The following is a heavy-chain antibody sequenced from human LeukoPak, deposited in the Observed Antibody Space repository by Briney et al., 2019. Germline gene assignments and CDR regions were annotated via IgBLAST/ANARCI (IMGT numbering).Heavy chain of an antibody. V-gene: IGHV3-30*18. CDR3: TKEGAAGGKMQFCFDY. D-gene: IGHD4-23*01. CDR1: GLTFSRYG. CDR2: ISSDGGTD. J-gene: IGHJ4*02. Sequence: GRSLRLSCAASGLTFSRYGMHWVRQAPGKGLEWVAVISSDGGTDYYADSVQVRFTISRDNYKNTVYLQMKSLRPGDTAMYYCTKEGAAGGKMQFCFDYWGQGTLVTVSS.